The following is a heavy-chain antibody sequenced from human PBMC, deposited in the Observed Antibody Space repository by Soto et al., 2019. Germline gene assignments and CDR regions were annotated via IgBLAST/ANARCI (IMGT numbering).Heavy chain of an antibody. D-gene: IGHD3-10*01. Sequence: QVQLVQSGAEVRKPGASVKVSCRTSGYTFISYGISWVRQAPGQGLEWMGRISPYNGDAKFAHNFQGRVTMTTDTPTNTAHMGMSGRSSAERAAYSCPSNLVRRFRGGRVSAPKYSYNGREIGAKGPPVPVS. CDR2: ISPYNGDA. CDR3: PSNLVRRFRGGRVSAPKYSYNGREI. J-gene: IGHJ6*04. V-gene: IGHV1-18*01. CDR1: GYTFISYG.